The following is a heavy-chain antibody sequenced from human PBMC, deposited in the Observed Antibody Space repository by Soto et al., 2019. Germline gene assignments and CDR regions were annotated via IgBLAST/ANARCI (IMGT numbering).Heavy chain of an antibody. D-gene: IGHD3-22*01. CDR3: AREKYWHYYDSSGYFAV. Sequence: GESLKISCAASGFTFSSYGMHWVRQAPGKGLEWVAVIWYDGSNKYYADSVKGRFTISRDNSKNTLYLQMNSLRAEDTAVYYCAREKYWHYYDSSGYFAVWGQGTTVTVSS. J-gene: IGHJ6*02. CDR1: GFTFSSYG. V-gene: IGHV3-33*01. CDR2: IWYDGSNK.